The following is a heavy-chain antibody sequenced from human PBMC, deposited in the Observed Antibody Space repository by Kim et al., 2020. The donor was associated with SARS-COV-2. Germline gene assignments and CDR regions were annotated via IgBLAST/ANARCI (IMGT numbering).Heavy chain of an antibody. CDR3: ARSLGEVVVAATRWFDP. Sequence: FQGRVTITADESTSTAYMELSSLRSEDTAVYYCARSLGEVVVAATRWFDPWGQGTLVTVSS. D-gene: IGHD2-15*01. J-gene: IGHJ5*02. V-gene: IGHV1-69*01.